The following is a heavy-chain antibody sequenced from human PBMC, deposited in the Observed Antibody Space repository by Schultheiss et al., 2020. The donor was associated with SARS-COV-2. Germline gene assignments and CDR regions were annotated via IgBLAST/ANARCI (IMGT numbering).Heavy chain of an antibody. J-gene: IGHJ3*02. CDR2: IYPGDSDT. V-gene: IGHV5-51*01. CDR1: GYTFTSYW. CDR3: ARGQDAFDI. Sequence: GGSLRLSCKASGYTFTSYWIGWVRQMPGKGLEWMGIIYPGDSDTRYSPSFQGQVTISADKSISTAYLQWSSLKASDTAMYYCARGQDAFDIWGQGTMVTVSS.